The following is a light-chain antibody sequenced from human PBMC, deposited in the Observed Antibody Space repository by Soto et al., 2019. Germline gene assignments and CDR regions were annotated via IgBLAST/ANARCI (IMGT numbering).Light chain of an antibody. V-gene: IGLV2-8*01. CDR2: EVS. CDR3: SSYAGSNIHYV. CDR1: SSDVGLYDY. J-gene: IGLJ1*01. Sequence: QSVLTQPPSASGSPGQSVTISCTGTSSDVGLYDYVSWYQQHPGKAPKLIIYEVSKRPSGVPDRFSGSKSGSTASLTVSGLQAEDEADYYCSSYAGSNIHYVFGTGTKVTVL.